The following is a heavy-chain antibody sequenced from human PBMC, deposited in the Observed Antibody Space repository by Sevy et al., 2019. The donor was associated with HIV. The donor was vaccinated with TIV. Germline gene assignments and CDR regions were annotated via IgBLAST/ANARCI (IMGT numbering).Heavy chain of an antibody. CDR2: ISSGGSII. V-gene: IGHV3-48*02. CDR3: ASQADQYSSSWYTYYYYGMDV. Sequence: GGSLRLSCVASGFTFSSYSMNWVRQAPGKGLECVSYISSGGSIIYYADSVKGRFTISRDNAKNSLYLQMNSLRDEDTAVYYCASQADQYSSSWYTYYYYGMDVWGQGTMVTVSS. CDR1: GFTFSSYS. D-gene: IGHD6-13*01. J-gene: IGHJ6*02.